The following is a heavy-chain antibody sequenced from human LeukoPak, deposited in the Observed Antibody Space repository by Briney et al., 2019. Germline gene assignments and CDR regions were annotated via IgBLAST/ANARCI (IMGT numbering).Heavy chain of an antibody. CDR1: GYTLTELS. CDR2: FDPEDGET. D-gene: IGHD3-22*01. Sequence: ASVKVSCKVSGYTLTELSMHWVRQAPGKGLEWMGGFDPEDGETIYAQKFQGRVTMTEDTSTGTAYMELSSLRSEDTAVYYCATSRLEYYYDSSGYSLFDYWGQGTLVTVSS. J-gene: IGHJ4*02. V-gene: IGHV1-24*01. CDR3: ATSRLEYYYDSSGYSLFDY.